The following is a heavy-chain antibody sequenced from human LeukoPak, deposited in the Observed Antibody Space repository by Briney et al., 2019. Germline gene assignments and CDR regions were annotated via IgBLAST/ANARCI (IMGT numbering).Heavy chain of an antibody. CDR2: ISGSGGST. Sequence: GGSLRLSCAASGFTFSSYAMSWVRQAPGKGLEWVSAISGSGGSTYYADSVKGRFTISRDNSKNTLYLQMNSLGAEDTAVYYCASRRARGYFDYWGQGTLVTVSS. J-gene: IGHJ4*02. V-gene: IGHV3-23*01. CDR1: GFTFSSYA. CDR3: ASRRARGYFDY.